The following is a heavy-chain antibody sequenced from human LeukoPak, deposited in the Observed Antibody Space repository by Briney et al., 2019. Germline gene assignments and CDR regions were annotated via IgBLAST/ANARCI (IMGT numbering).Heavy chain of an antibody. J-gene: IGHJ1*01. CDR2: INPNYGDT. CDR1: GYTFTGYY. Sequence: SVKVSCKASGYTFTGYYMYWVRQAPGQGLQWMGRINPNYGDTNYAQDFQGRVTMTRDTSISTAYMELRSLRSDDSAVYYCARVVEGAGADWGQGTLVTVSS. D-gene: IGHD6-13*01. V-gene: IGHV1-2*06. CDR3: ARVVEGAGAD.